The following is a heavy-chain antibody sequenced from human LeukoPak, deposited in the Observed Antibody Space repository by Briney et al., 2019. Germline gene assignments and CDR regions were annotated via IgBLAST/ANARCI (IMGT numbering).Heavy chain of an antibody. D-gene: IGHD6-13*01. V-gene: IGHV1-18*01. CDR2: ITAYNGNT. CDR3: GSYLRLVSSSQIFDY. J-gene: IGHJ4*02. Sequence: ASQEVSSKASGNTFTSYGISRVRQAPGQGLEWMGWITAYNGNTNYAQKLQGRVTMATDTSTCTAYMELRSLRSDVTAMYYCGSYLRLVSSSQIFDYWGQGTLVTVSS. CDR1: GNTFTSYG.